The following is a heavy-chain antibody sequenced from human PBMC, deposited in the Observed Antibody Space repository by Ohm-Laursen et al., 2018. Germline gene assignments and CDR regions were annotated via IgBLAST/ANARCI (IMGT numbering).Heavy chain of an antibody. J-gene: IGHJ4*02. CDR2: ISYSGSS. Sequence: SGTLSLTCTVSGGSISSYYWSWIRQPPGKGLEWIGYISYSGSSNYNPSLKSRVTISVDTSKNQFSLKLSSVTAADTAVYYCARGGLYFDYWGQGTLVTVSS. D-gene: IGHD3-16*01. CDR3: ARGGLYFDY. V-gene: IGHV4-59*07. CDR1: GGSISSYY.